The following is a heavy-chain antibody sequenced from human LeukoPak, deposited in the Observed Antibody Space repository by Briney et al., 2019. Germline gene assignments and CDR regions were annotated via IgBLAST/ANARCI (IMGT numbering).Heavy chain of an antibody. V-gene: IGHV3-48*03. J-gene: IGHJ6*02. D-gene: IGHD3-22*01. Sequence: GGSLRLSCAASGFTFSSYEMNWVRQAPGKGLEWVSYISSSGSTIYYADSVKGRFTISRDNAKNPLYLQMNSLRAEDTAVYYCARAMYYYDSSGYYYWAYYYYGMDVWGQGTTVTVSS. CDR3: ARAMYYYDSSGYYYWAYYYYGMDV. CDR1: GFTFSSYE. CDR2: ISSSGSTI.